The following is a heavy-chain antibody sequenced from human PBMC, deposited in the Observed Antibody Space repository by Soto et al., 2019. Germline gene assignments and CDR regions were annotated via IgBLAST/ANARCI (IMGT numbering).Heavy chain of an antibody. CDR3: ARVGKYMAYYYYGMDV. V-gene: IGHV3-53*01. Sequence: GGSLRLSCAASGFTVSSNYMSWVRQAPGKGLEWVSVIYSGGSTYYADSVKGRFTISRDNSKNTLYLQMNSLRAEDTAVYYCARVGKYMAYYYYGMDVWGQGTTVTVSS. D-gene: IGHD3-10*01. J-gene: IGHJ6*02. CDR2: IYSGGST. CDR1: GFTVSSNY.